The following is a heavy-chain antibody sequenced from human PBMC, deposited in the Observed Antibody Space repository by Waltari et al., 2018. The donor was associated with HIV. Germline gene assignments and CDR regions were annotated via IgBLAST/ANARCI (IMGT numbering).Heavy chain of an antibody. V-gene: IGHV4-38-2*01. CDR2: GFHSGST. CDR3: ARQPAPDSTWFQIYFDY. D-gene: IGHD6-13*01. Sequence: QVQLQESGPGLVKPSDTLSLTCPVSHFSISSGPPWGWIRQSPGKGLEWIGSGFHSGSTFYKPSFRSRVSISVDTSKNQFSLKLTSVTAADTAVYYCARQPAPDSTWFQIYFDYWGQGTVVTVSS. CDR1: HFSISSGPP. J-gene: IGHJ4*02.